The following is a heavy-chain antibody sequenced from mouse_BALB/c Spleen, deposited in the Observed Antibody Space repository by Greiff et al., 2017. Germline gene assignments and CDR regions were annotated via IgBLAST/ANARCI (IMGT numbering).Heavy chain of an antibody. Sequence: EVMLVESGGGLVKPGGSLKLSCAASGFAFSSYDMSWVRQTPAKRLEWVAYISSGGGSTYYPDTVKGRFTISRDNAKNTLYLQMSSLKSEDTAMYYCARRRAYEYYFDYWGQGTTLTVSS. CDR2: ISSGGGST. D-gene: IGHD1-1*01. CDR3: ARRRAYEYYFDY. J-gene: IGHJ2*01. V-gene: IGHV5-12-1*01. CDR1: GFAFSSYD.